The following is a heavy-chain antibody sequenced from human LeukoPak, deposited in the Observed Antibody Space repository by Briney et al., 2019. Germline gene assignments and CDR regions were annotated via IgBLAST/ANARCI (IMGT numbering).Heavy chain of an antibody. CDR3: ARGATYAYYQDY. D-gene: IGHD1-26*01. CDR2: INSAGSST. V-gene: IGHV3-74*01. Sequence: PGGSLRLSCAASGYTFTDYAMSWVRQAPGKGLVWVSHINSAGSSTTYADSVKGRFTISRDNAKNTLYLQMNSLRAEDTAVYYCARGATYAYYQDYWGQGTLVTVPS. CDR1: GYTFTDYA. J-gene: IGHJ4*02.